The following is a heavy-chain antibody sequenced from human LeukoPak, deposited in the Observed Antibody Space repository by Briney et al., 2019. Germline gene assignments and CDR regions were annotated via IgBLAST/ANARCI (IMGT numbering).Heavy chain of an antibody. CDR1: GFTFSNYW. CDR2: INIDLSNT. Sequence: PGGSLRLSYAASGFTFSNYWMHWVRQAPGKGVVWVSRINIDLSNTIYADSVKGRFTTSRDDAKNTLNMQMNSLRAEDTAVYYCARDLGQYYDTSDNWFDPWGQGTLVTVSS. D-gene: IGHD3-22*01. CDR3: ARDLGQYYDTSDNWFDP. V-gene: IGHV3-74*01. J-gene: IGHJ5*02.